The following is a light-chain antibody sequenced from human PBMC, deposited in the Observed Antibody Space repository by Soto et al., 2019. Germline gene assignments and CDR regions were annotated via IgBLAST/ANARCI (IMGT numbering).Light chain of an antibody. CDR3: QQTYTSPRT. CDR1: QSVATS. V-gene: IGKV1-39*01. J-gene: IGKJ2*01. Sequence: DVQLTQSPSSLSASVGDRVTITCRASQSVATSLNWYHQKPGKAPTLLIYGASILQDGVPSRFSGSGSGTDFTLTISSPQPEDFATYYCQQTYTSPRTFGQGSNLDIK. CDR2: GAS.